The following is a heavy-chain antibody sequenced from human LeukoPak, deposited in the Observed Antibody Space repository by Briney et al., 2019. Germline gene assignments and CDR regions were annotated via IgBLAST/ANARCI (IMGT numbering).Heavy chain of an antibody. D-gene: IGHD3-10*01. CDR1: GDTVSSNSAG. Sequence: SQTLSLTCAISGDTVSSNSAGWDCLRQSPSRGLEWLARTYYRSKWYTDIAESVEGRMTINADTSRNPFSLRLNSVIAEDTAVYFYAKGGLVRGAMFSTLGFDPWGQGTLVTVSS. V-gene: IGHV6-1*01. CDR2: TYYRSKWYT. CDR3: AKGGLVRGAMFSTLGFDP. J-gene: IGHJ5*02.